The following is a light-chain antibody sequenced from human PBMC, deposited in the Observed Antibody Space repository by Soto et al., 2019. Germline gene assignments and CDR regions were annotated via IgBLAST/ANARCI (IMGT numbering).Light chain of an antibody. V-gene: IGKV3-20*01. CDR2: DAY. Sequence: EIVLTQSPGTLSLSPGERATLSCRASQSISNNYLAWYQQKPGQAPRLLIYDAYSRATGIPDRFSGSGTGTAFTHTICRLEPEDFAMYYSQHCGSSPLTFGGGTKVEIK. CDR1: QSISNNY. CDR3: QHCGSSPLT. J-gene: IGKJ4*01.